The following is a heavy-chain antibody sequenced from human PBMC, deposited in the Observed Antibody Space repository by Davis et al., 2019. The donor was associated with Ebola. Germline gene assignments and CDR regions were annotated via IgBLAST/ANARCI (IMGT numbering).Heavy chain of an antibody. D-gene: IGHD2-2*01. CDR3: AKEKTEIPFEY. J-gene: IGHJ4*02. Sequence: GESLKISCAASGLSVSSNYMHWVRQAPGKGLEWVSVVENAYTTWYADSVKGRLTISRDNSKNTLYLQIHSLRVEDTAVYHCAKEKTEIPFEYWGQGTLVTVSS. CDR1: GLSVSSNY. V-gene: IGHV3-66*02. CDR2: VENAYTT.